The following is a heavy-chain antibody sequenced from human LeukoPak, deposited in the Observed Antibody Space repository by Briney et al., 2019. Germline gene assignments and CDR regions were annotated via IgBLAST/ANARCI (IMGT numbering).Heavy chain of an antibody. CDR2: ISSSSSYI. CDR1: GFTFSSYS. J-gene: IGHJ6*02. D-gene: IGHD5-12*01. CDR3: ARDRAWLRFVHYYYYYGMDV. Sequence: KPGGSLRLSCAASGFTFSSYSMNWVRQAPGKGLEWVSSISSSSSYIYYADSVKGRFTISRDNSKNTLYLQMNSLRAEDTAVYYCARDRAWLRFVHYYYYYGMDVWGQGTTVTVSS. V-gene: IGHV3-21*01.